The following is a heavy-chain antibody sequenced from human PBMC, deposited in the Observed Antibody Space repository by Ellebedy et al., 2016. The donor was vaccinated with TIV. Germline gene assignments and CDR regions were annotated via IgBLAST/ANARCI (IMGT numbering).Heavy chain of an antibody. CDR3: GSGTYFNVAY. J-gene: IGHJ4*02. D-gene: IGHD3-10*01. CDR2: VFNSETT. V-gene: IGHV4-59*01. Sequence: GSLRLSCSVSDGPITGFYWSWIRQPPGKGLEWIGYVFNSETTSYNPSLKSRVTMSVDRSKSQISLKLDSVTAADTAIYYCGSGTYFNVAYWGPGRLVTVSS. CDR1: DGPITGFY.